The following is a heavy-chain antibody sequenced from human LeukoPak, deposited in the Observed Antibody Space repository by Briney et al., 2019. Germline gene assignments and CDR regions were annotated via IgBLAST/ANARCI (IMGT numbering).Heavy chain of an antibody. V-gene: IGHV1-69*04. D-gene: IGHD2/OR15-2a*01. CDR2: IIPILGIA. CDR3: ATLYRAASDAFDI. Sequence: GASVKVSCKASGGTFSSYAISWVRQAPGQGLEWMGRIIPILGIANYAQKFQGRVTMTEDTSTDTAYMELSSLRSEDTAVYYCATLYRAASDAFDIWGQGTMVTVSS. J-gene: IGHJ3*02. CDR1: GGTFSSYA.